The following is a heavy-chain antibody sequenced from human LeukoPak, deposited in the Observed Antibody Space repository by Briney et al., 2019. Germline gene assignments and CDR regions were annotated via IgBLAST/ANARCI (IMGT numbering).Heavy chain of an antibody. V-gene: IGHV3-30*03. CDR3: ASHGFGEPYNYFDY. CDR2: ISYDGSNK. Sequence: GGSLRLSCAASGFTFSSYGMHWVRQAPGKGLEWVAVISYDGSNKYYADSVKGRFTISRDNSKNTLDLQMNSLRAEDTAVYYCASHGFGEPYNYFDYWGQRTLVTVSS. J-gene: IGHJ4*02. D-gene: IGHD3-10*01. CDR1: GFTFSSYG.